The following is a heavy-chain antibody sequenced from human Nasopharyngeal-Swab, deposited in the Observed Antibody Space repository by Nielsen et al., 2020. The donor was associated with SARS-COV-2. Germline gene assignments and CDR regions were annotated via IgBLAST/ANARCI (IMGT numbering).Heavy chain of an antibody. CDR3: ARVLGATDGMDV. CDR1: GYSFTSYY. J-gene: IGHJ6*02. D-gene: IGHD1-26*01. Sequence: ASVKVSCKASGYSFTSYYMHWVRQAPGQGLEWMGIINPSGGSTSYAQKFQGRVTMTRDTSTSTVYMELSSLRSEDTAVYYCARVLGATDGMDVWGQGTTVTVSS. V-gene: IGHV1-46*01. CDR2: INPSGGST.